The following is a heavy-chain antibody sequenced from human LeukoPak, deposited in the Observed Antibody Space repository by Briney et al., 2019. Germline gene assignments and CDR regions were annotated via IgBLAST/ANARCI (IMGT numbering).Heavy chain of an antibody. Sequence: SVEVSCKASGGTFSNDGISWMRQAPGQGLEWMGGLIPIFGTTKYAQKFQGRVTITRDDSTSTAYMELSSLRSDDTAVYYCARMPTNMYYYFYMDVWGKGTTVTVSS. CDR3: ARMPTNMYYYFYMDV. J-gene: IGHJ6*03. V-gene: IGHV1-69*05. CDR2: LIPIFGTT. D-gene: IGHD5-24*01. CDR1: GGTFSNDG.